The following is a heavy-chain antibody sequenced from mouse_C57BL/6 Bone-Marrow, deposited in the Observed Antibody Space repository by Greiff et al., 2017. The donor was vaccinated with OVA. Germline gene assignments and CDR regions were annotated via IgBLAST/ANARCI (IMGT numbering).Heavy chain of an antibody. D-gene: IGHD1-1*01. V-gene: IGHV1-81*01. Sequence: VKLMESGAELARPGASVKLSCKASGYTFTSYGISWVKQRTGQGLEWIGEIYPRSGNTYYNEKFKGKATLTADKSSSTAYMELRSLTSEDSAVYFCARSGTTVVAKGYAMDYWGQGTSVTVSS. CDR2: IYPRSGNT. CDR3: ARSGTTVVAKGYAMDY. J-gene: IGHJ4*01. CDR1: GYTFTSYG.